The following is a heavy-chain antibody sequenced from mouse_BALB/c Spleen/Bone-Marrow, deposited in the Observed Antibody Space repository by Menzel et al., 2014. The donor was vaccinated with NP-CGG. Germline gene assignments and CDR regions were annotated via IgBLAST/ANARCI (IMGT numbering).Heavy chain of an antibody. V-gene: IGHV1-4*01. CDR1: GYTFTRYT. CDR2: INPSSGYT. D-gene: IGHD2-1*01. Sequence: ESGAELARPGASVKMSCKASGYTFTRYTMHWVKQRPGQGLEWIGYINPSSGYTNYNQKFKDKATLTADKSSSTASMQLSSLTSEDSAVHYCARGGNYVWFAYWGQGSLVTVSA. CDR3: ARGGNYVWFAY. J-gene: IGHJ3*01.